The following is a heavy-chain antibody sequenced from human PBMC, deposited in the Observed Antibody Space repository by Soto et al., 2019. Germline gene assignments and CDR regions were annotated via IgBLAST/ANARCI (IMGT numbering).Heavy chain of an antibody. V-gene: IGHV4-59*01. J-gene: IGHJ4*02. Sequence: SETLSLTCSVSGVSISSYFWSWIRQHPGRGLEWIGYTYHRGSTNYSPSLKSRVAISLDTSENQFYLKVNSVTAADTAVYYCARIGGYHGPLDYWGQGTPVTVSS. CDR2: TYHRGST. CDR1: GVSISSYF. CDR3: ARIGGYHGPLDY. D-gene: IGHD3-16*02.